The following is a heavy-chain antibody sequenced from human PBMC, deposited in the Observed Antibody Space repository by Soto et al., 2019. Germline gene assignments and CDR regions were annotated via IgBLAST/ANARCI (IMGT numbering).Heavy chain of an antibody. V-gene: IGHV1-69*01. CDR1: GSTFSSYA. J-gene: IGHJ6*02. CDR2: IIPIFGTA. Sequence: QVQLVQSGAEVKKPGSSVKVSCKASGSTFSSYAISWVRQAPGQGLEWMGGIIPIFGTANYAQKFQGRVTITADESTSTAYMELSSLRSEDTAVYYCARDGSSWQYYYYYGMDVWGQWTTVTVSS. D-gene: IGHD6-13*01. CDR3: ARDGSSWQYYYYYGMDV.